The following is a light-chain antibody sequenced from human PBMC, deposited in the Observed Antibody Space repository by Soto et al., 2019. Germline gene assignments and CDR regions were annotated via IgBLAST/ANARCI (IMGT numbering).Light chain of an antibody. CDR2: GAS. CDR3: HQYNSWPPGT. CDR1: QIVSSTF. Sequence: EIVLTQSPGTLSLSPGERATLSCRASQIVSSTFLAWYQQKPGRAPRLLIYGASSRATGIPDRFSGSASGTEFTLTISSLQSEDFALYYCHQYNSWPPGTFGQGTKVDIK. V-gene: IGKV3-20*01. J-gene: IGKJ2*01.